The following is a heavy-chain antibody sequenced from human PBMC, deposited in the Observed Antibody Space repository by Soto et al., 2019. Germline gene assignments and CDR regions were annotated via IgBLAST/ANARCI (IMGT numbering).Heavy chain of an antibody. D-gene: IGHD3-3*01. CDR3: AKGGNRYYDFWSDY. V-gene: IGHV3-9*01. Sequence: EVQLVESGGGLVQPGRSLRPSCAASGFTFDNYAMHWVRQAPGKGLEWVSGINWNSGRSVYADSVKGRFTISRDNARNSLFLQMDSLRVEDTALYYCAKGGNRYYDFWSDYWGQGTLVTVSS. J-gene: IGHJ4*02. CDR2: INWNSGRS. CDR1: GFTFDNYA.